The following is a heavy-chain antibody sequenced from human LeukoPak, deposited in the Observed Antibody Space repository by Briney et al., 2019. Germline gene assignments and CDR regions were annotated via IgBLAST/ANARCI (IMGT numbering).Heavy chain of an antibody. Sequence: SETLSLTCAVSGASISGSGYYWGWIRQPPGKGLEWTGNIYSSGSTYYNPSLKSRVTISVDTSKNQFSLQLNSVTPEDTAVYYCARDIGAYYGSGSNWFDPWGQGTLVTVSS. CDR3: ARDIGAYYGSGSNWFDP. CDR1: GASISGSGYY. V-gene: IGHV4-39*07. D-gene: IGHD3-10*01. CDR2: IYSSGST. J-gene: IGHJ5*02.